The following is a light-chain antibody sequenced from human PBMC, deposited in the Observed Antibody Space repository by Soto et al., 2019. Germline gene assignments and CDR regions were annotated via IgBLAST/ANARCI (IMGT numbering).Light chain of an antibody. J-gene: IGKJ5*01. CDR1: QSISSY. Sequence: DIQMTQSPSSLSASVGDRVTITCRASQSISSYLNWYQQKPGKAPKRLLYAASSLRSGVPSRFSGSGSGTDFTLTIGSLQPEDFATYYCQQSYSTPITFGQGTRLEIK. V-gene: IGKV1-39*01. CDR2: AAS. CDR3: QQSYSTPIT.